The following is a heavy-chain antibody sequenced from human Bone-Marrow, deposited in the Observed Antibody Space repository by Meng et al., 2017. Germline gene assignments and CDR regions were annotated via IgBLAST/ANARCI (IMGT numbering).Heavy chain of an antibody. Sequence: GESLKISCAASGFTFSSYEMNWVRQAPGKGLEWVSYISSSGSTIYYADSVKGRFTISRDNAKNSLYLQMNSLRAEDTAVYYCARVQGDDGSGYYTNYYYYYGMDVWGQGTTVTVSS. CDR3: ARVQGDDGSGYYTNYYYYYGMDV. D-gene: IGHD3-22*01. CDR1: GFTFSSYE. J-gene: IGHJ6*02. CDR2: ISSSGSTI. V-gene: IGHV3-48*03.